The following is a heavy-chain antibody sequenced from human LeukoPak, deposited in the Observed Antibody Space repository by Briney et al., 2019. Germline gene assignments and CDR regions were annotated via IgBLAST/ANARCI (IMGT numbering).Heavy chain of an antibody. V-gene: IGHV4-39*01. CDR3: ARQGDSNGYSTLDY. CDR2: IYYSETT. CDR1: GDSVSRSTYY. D-gene: IGHD3-22*01. Sequence: SETLSLTCTVSGDSVSRSTYYWGWIRQPPGKGLEWIGTIYYSETTYYNPSLKSRVTISVDSSKNQFSLKVTSVTATDTAVYYCARQGDSNGYSTLDYWGQGIQVTVSS. J-gene: IGHJ4*02.